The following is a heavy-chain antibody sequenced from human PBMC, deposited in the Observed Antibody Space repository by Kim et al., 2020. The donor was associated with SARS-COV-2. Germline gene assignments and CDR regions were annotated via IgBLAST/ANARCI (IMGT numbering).Heavy chain of an antibody. CDR2: VDHSGTT. CDR3: ARGVSSALTLRAWFDP. J-gene: IGHJ5*02. D-gene: IGHD3-22*01. CDR1: GASISSSSC. Sequence: SETLSLTCVVSGASISSSSCWSWVRQPPGKGLEWIGEVDHSGTTSYNVSLKSRVTISVDKSKNQFSLRLNSVSAADTAVYYCARGVSSALTLRAWFDPWGQGTLVTVSP. V-gene: IGHV4-4*02.